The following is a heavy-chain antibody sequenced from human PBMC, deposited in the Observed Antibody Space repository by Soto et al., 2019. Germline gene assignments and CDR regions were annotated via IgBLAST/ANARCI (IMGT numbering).Heavy chain of an antibody. J-gene: IGHJ6*02. CDR2: INHSGST. Sequence: PSETLSLTCAVYGGSFSGYYWSWIRQPPGKGLEWIGEINHSGSTNYNPSLKSRVTISVDTSKNQFSLKLSSVTAADTAVYYCARKRIAVAGYYGLDVWGQGTTVTVSS. D-gene: IGHD6-19*01. V-gene: IGHV4-34*01. CDR1: GGSFSGYY. CDR3: ARKRIAVAGYYGLDV.